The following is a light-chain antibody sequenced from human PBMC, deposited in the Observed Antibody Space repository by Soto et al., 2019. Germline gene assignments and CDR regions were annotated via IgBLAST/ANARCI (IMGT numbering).Light chain of an antibody. CDR1: RSNIGAGYD. J-gene: IGLJ3*02. V-gene: IGLV1-40*01. CDR3: QSYYTSLSGSRV. Sequence: QSVLTQPPSVSGAPGQRVTISCTGSRSNIGAGYDVHWYQQLPGTAPKLLIYGTNNRPSGVPDRFSGSKSGMSASLAITGLQAADEANYYCQSYYTSLSGSRVFGGGTKLTVL. CDR2: GTN.